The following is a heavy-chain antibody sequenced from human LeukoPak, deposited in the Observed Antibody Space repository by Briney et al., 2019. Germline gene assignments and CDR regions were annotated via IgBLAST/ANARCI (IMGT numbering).Heavy chain of an antibody. J-gene: IGHJ1*01. CDR2: IIPIFGTA. V-gene: IGHV1-69*13. Sequence: SVKVSCKASGGTFSSYAIGWVRQAPGQGVEWMGGIIPIFGTANYAQKFQGRVTITADESTSTAYMELSSLRSEDTAVYYCARDPEEMATIGYFQHWGQGTLVTVSS. CDR1: GGTFSSYA. CDR3: ARDPEEMATIGYFQH. D-gene: IGHD5-24*01.